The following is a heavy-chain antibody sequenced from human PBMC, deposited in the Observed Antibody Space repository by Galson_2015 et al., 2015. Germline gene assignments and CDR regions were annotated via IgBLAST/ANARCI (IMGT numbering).Heavy chain of an antibody. Sequence: SLRLSCAASGFTFSNAWMSWVRQAPGKGLEWVGRIKSKTDGGTTDYAAPVKGRFTISRDDSKNTLYLQMNSLKTEDTAVYYCTTDSAYYGSGKGYSYGMDVWGQGTTVTVSS. D-gene: IGHD3-10*01. CDR2: IKSKTDGGTT. J-gene: IGHJ6*02. V-gene: IGHV3-15*01. CDR3: TTDSAYYGSGKGYSYGMDV. CDR1: GFTFSNAW.